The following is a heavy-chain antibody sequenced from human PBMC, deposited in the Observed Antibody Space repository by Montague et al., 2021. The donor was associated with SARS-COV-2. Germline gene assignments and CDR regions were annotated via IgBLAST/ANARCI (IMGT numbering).Heavy chain of an antibody. CDR1: GASITDFY. V-gene: IGHV4-59*12. CDR3: ARATLGITMIVVVMTAIDYYFDY. Sequence: SETLSLTCTISGASITDFYWSWIRQPPGKGLQWVGYVHHSGITNYNPSLKSRVTISIDTPKSRFSLKLSSVTAADTAVYYCARATLGITMIVVVMTAIDYYFDYWGQGNLVTVSS. D-gene: IGHD3-22*01. J-gene: IGHJ4*02. CDR2: VHHSGIT.